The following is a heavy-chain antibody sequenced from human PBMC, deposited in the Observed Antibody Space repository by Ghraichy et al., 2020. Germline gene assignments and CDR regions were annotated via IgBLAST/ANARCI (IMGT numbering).Heavy chain of an antibody. Sequence: GGSLRLSCAASGFTFSSYSMNWVRQAPGKGLEWVSSISSSSSYIYYADSVKGRFTISRDNAKNSLYLQMNSLRAEDTAVYYCAKYSSSEGEFDYWGQGTLVTVSS. CDR3: AKYSSSEGEFDY. V-gene: IGHV3-21*01. CDR2: ISSSSSYI. J-gene: IGHJ4*02. CDR1: GFTFSSYS. D-gene: IGHD6-6*01.